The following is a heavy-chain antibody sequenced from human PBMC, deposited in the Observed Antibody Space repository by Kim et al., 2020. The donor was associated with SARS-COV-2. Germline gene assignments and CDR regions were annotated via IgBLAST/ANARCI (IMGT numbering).Heavy chain of an antibody. CDR3: ARPGGYSGYDYWVWSDAFDI. D-gene: IGHD5-12*01. Sequence: GGSLRLSCAASGFTFRSYGMHWVRQAPGKGLEWVAVISYDGSNKYYADSVKGRFTISRDNSKNTLYLQMNSLRAEDTAVYYCARPGGYSGYDYWVWSDAFDIWGQGTMVTVSS. J-gene: IGHJ3*02. V-gene: IGHV3-33*05. CDR1: GFTFRSYG. CDR2: ISYDGSNK.